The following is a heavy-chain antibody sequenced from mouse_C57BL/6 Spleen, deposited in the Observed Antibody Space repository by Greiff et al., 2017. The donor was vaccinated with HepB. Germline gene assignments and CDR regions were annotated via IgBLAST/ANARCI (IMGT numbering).Heavy chain of an antibody. Sequence: EVKLVESGGGLVKPGGSLKLSCAASGFTFSDYGMHWVRQAPEKGLEWVAYISSGSSNIYYADTVKGRFTISRDNAENTLFLRMTSLRSEDTAMYYCARGWNCEVWGTGTTVTVSS. J-gene: IGHJ1*03. CDR2: ISSGSSNI. CDR3: ARGWNCEV. CDR1: GFTFSDYG. V-gene: IGHV5-17*01.